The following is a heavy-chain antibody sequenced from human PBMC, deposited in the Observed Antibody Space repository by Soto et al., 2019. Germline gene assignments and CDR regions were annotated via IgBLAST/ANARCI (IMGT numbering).Heavy chain of an antibody. J-gene: IGHJ6*02. CDR3: VKYSVLSFYGMDV. Sequence: GGSLRLSCSASGFTFSSYAMHWVRQAPGKGLEYVSAISSNGGSTYYADSVKGGFTISRDNSKNTLYLQMSSLRAEDTAVYYCVKYSVLSFYGMDVWGQGTTVTVSS. CDR2: ISSNGGST. V-gene: IGHV3-64D*08. CDR1: GFTFSSYA. D-gene: IGHD2-8*01.